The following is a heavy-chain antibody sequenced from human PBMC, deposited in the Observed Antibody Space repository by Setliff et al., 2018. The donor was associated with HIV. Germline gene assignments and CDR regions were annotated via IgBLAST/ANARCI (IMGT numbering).Heavy chain of an antibody. CDR2: IFYSGSA. CDR1: GYSISSGYY. D-gene: IGHD3-10*01. J-gene: IGHJ6*03. Sequence: SETLSLTCAVSGYSISSGYYWSWIRQPPGKGLEWIGYIFYSGSANYNPSLKSRVTISVDTSKNQFSLRLNSVTAADTAIYYCTRRGADSYYPRPLDVWGKGTTVTGS. V-gene: IGHV4-61*01. CDR3: TRRGADSYYPRPLDV.